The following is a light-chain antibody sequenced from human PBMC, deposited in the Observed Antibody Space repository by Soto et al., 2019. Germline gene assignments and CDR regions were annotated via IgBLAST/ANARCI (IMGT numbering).Light chain of an antibody. CDR2: EVT. V-gene: IGLV2-14*01. CDR1: NSDVGYYNY. Sequence: QSVLSQPSSVSGSPGESITISSTRSNSDVGYYNYVSWYQQHPGKAPKLMIHEVTNRPSGVSNRFSGSKSGNTASLTISGLQAEDEADYYCRSYTCTTTYVFGTGTKVPVL. J-gene: IGLJ1*01. CDR3: RSYTCTTTYV.